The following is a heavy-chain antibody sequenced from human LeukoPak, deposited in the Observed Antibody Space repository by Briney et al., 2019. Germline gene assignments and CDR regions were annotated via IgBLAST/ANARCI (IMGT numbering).Heavy chain of an antibody. V-gene: IGHV1-2*02. J-gene: IGHJ1*01. CDR2: INPNSGGT. CDR3: ARIKHFWSPSGGLNG. CDR1: GYTFTGYY. D-gene: IGHD3-3*02. Sequence: ASVKVSCKASGYTFTGYYMHWVRQAPGQGLEWMGWINPNSGGTNYAQKFQGRVTMTRDTSISTAYMELSRLRSDDTAVYYCARIKHFWSPSGGLNGWGQGTLVTVSS.